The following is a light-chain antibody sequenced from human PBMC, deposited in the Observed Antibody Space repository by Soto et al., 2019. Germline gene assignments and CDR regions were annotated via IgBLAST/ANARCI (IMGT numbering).Light chain of an antibody. V-gene: IGKV3-11*01. CDR2: DAS. Sequence: EIVLTQSPATLSLSPGERATLSCRASQSVSSYFACYQQKPGHAPRLLIYDASNPATGIPGRFSGSGSGTDFTLTISSLDPEDFAVYYCQHRSNWYTFGQGTKLEIK. CDR3: QHRSNWYT. J-gene: IGKJ2*01. CDR1: QSVSSY.